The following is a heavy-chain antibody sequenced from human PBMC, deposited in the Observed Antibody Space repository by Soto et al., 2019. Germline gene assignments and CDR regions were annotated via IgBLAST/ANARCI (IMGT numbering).Heavy chain of an antibody. V-gene: IGHV3-7*03. Sequence: EVQLVESGGGVVQPGGSLRLSCAASGFTFRTYLMSWVRQAPGKGLEWVATIGQDGGEKYYVDSVKGRFTISRDNAKKSLDLQMNSPTVEDTAMYYCATDETFAYWGQGTLVTVSS. CDR1: GFTFRTYL. CDR3: ATDETFAY. CDR2: IGQDGGEK. J-gene: IGHJ4*02.